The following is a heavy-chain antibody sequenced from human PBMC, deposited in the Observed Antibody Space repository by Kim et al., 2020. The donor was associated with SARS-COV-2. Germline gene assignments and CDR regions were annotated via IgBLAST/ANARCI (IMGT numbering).Heavy chain of an antibody. D-gene: IGHD3-10*01. CDR3: AKDRGSITMVPGVSVSSLIDY. Sequence: GGSLRLSCAASRFTFNTYGMHWVRQAPGKGLEWVAVISYDGSSQYYADSVNGRFTISRDNSKDTLYLKMNSLRAEDAAVYYCAKDRGSITMVPGVSVSSLIDYWGQGTLVTVSS. V-gene: IGHV3-30*18. CDR1: RFTFNTYG. J-gene: IGHJ4*02. CDR2: ISYDGSSQ.